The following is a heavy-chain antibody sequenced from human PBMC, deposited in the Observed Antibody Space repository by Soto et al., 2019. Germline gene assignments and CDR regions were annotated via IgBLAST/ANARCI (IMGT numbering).Heavy chain of an antibody. CDR2: IYHSGST. V-gene: IGHV4-4*02. D-gene: IGHD6-6*01. Sequence: PSETLSLTCAVSGGSISSSNWWSWVRQPPGEGLEWIGEIYHSGSTNYNPSLKSRVTISVDKSKNQFSLKLSSVTAADTAVYYCAREGLEYSSSSIRWFDPWGQGTLVTVSS. J-gene: IGHJ5*02. CDR3: AREGLEYSSSSIRWFDP. CDR1: GGSISSSNW.